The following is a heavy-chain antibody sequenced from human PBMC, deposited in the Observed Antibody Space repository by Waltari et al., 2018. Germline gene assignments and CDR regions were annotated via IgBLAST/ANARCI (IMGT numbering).Heavy chain of an antibody. CDR3: ARGGRIVGATIGPRAFDI. D-gene: IGHD1-26*01. CDR2: ITYDGSNK. Sequence: LEWVAVITYDGSNKYYADSVKGRFTISRDNSKNTLYLQMNSRRAEDTAVYYCARGGRIVGATIGPRAFDIWGQGTMVTVSS. V-gene: IGHV3-30-3*01. J-gene: IGHJ3*02.